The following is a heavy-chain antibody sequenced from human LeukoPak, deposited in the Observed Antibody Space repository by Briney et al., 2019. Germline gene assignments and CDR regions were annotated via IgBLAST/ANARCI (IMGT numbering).Heavy chain of an antibody. J-gene: IGHJ4*02. Sequence: GGSLRLSCAASGFTFSSYWMSWVRQAPGKGLEWVANIKQDGSEKYYVDSVKGRFTISRDNAKNSLYLQMNSLRAEDTAVYYCARGWGAVAVRLDYWGQGTLVCVSS. D-gene: IGHD6-19*01. CDR2: IKQDGSEK. CDR3: ARGWGAVAVRLDY. CDR1: GFTFSSYW. V-gene: IGHV3-7*01.